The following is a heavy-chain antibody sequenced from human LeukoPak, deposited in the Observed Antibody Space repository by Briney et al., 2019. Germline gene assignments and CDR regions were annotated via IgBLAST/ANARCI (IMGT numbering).Heavy chain of an antibody. CDR1: GYSISSGYY. Sequence: SETLSLTCTVSGYSISSGYYWGWIRQPPGKGLEWIGSIYHSGSTYYNPSLKSRVTISVDTSKNQFSLKLSSVTAADTAVYYCARAGFYDSSGYNWFDPWGQGTLVTVSS. V-gene: IGHV4-38-2*02. D-gene: IGHD3-22*01. J-gene: IGHJ5*02. CDR3: ARAGFYDSSGYNWFDP. CDR2: IYHSGST.